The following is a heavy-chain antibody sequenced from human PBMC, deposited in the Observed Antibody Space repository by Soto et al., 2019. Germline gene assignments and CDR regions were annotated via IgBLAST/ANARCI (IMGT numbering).Heavy chain of an antibody. CDR1: GFTFSSYW. D-gene: IGHD1-7*01. V-gene: IGHV3-74*01. CDR3: ARGARNYYYFEY. Sequence: EVQLVESGGGLVQPGGSLRLSCAASGFTFSSYWMHWVRQAPGKGLVWVSRIYTDGSRADYADSVKGRFTISRDNAKNTVYLQVNSLGAEAPAVYYCARGARNYYYFEYWGQGNMVTVSS. CDR2: IYTDGSRA. J-gene: IGHJ4*02.